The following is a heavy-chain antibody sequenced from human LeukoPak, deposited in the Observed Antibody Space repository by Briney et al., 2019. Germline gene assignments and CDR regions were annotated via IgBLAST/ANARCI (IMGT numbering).Heavy chain of an antibody. CDR2: INPSGGRT. D-gene: IGHD2-15*01. V-gene: IGHV1-46*01. CDR3: ARSYIDLDY. CDR1: GYTFINYY. J-gene: IGHJ4*02. Sequence: ASVKVSCKASGYTFINYYMHWVRQAPGQGLEWMGTINPSGGRTTYAQNFQGRVSMTRDTSTSTVYMELSSLRSEDTAVYYCARSYIDLDYWGQGTLVTVSS.